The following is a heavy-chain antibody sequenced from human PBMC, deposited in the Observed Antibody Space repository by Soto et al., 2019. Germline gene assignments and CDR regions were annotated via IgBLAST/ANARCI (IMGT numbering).Heavy chain of an antibody. CDR1: GFTFSTYG. Sequence: QVQLVESGGGVVQPGRSLRLSCTASGFTFSTYGMHWVRQAPGKGLEWVTVIWYDGSNTYYADSVKGRFTISRDNSKNTLYLPMTSLRADDTAVYYCARGGGSGSSFVGYYYYTLDVWGQGNTVTVSS. CDR3: ARGGGSGSSFVGYYYYTLDV. J-gene: IGHJ6*02. CDR2: IWYDGSNT. V-gene: IGHV3-33*01. D-gene: IGHD1-26*01.